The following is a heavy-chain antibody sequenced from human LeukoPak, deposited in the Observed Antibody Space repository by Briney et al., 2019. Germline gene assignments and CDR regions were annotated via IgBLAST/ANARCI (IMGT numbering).Heavy chain of an antibody. Sequence: GGSLRLSCAASGFTFSSYGMHWVRQAPGKGLEWVAVISYDGSNKYYADSVKGRFTISRDNSKNTLYLQMNSLRAEDTAVYYCAKDRWDLWAVAAGHDAFDIWGQGTMVTVSS. CDR3: AKDRWDLWAVAAGHDAFDI. V-gene: IGHV3-30*18. D-gene: IGHD6-19*01. CDR2: ISYDGSNK. J-gene: IGHJ3*02. CDR1: GFTFSSYG.